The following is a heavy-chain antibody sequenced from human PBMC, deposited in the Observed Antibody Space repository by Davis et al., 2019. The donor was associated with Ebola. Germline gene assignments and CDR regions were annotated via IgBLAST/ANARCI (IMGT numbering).Heavy chain of an antibody. CDR1: GFTFSSYS. CDR3: ARVRQLVEDAFDI. V-gene: IGHV3-21*01. D-gene: IGHD6-13*01. Sequence: PGGSLRLSCAASGFTFSSYSMNWVRQAPGKGLEWVSSISSSSSYIYYADSVKGRFTISRDNAKNSLYLQMNSLRAEDTAVYYCARVRQLVEDAFDIWGQGTMVTVSS. J-gene: IGHJ3*02. CDR2: ISSSSSYI.